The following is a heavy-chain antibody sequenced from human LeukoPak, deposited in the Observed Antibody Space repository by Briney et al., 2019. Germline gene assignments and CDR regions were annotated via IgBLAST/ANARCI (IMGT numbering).Heavy chain of an antibody. CDR3: ARGGGSYYEVDY. Sequence: PGGSLRLSYAGSGFTFSTYAMSWVRQAPGKGLEWVSSISSSSSYIYYADSVKGRFTISRDNAKNSLYLQMNSLRAEDTAVYYCARGGGSYYEVDYWGQGTLVTVSS. J-gene: IGHJ4*02. CDR1: GFTFSTYA. D-gene: IGHD1-26*01. V-gene: IGHV3-21*01. CDR2: ISSSSSYI.